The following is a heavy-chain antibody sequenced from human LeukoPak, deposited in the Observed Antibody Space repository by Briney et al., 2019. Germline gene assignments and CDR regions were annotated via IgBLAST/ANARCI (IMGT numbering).Heavy chain of an antibody. V-gene: IGHV4-59*01. CDR2: IFYSGNT. CDR3: ARNSDCSSTSCYMAPWFDP. CDR1: SGSINSYY. D-gene: IGHD2-2*01. Sequence: SETLSLTCTVSSGSINSYYWSWIRQPPGKGLEWIGYIFYSGNTNYNPSLKSRVTISVDTSKNQFSLKLSSVTAADTAVYYCARNSDCSSTSCYMAPWFDPWGQGTLVTVSS. J-gene: IGHJ5*02.